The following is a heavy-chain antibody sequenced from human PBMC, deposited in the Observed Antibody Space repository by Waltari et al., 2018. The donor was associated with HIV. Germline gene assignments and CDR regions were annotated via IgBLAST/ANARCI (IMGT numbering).Heavy chain of an antibody. CDR1: GFTFSSYW. V-gene: IGHV3-74*01. J-gene: IGHJ4*02. Sequence: EVQLVESGGGLVQPGGSLRLSCAASGFTFSSYWMHWVLQAPGKGLVWVSRINRDGSSTSYADSVKGRFTISRDNAKNTLYLQMNSLRAEDTAVYYCARAGGATPYFDYWGQGTLVTVSS. D-gene: IGHD1-26*01. CDR2: INRDGSST. CDR3: ARAGGATPYFDY.